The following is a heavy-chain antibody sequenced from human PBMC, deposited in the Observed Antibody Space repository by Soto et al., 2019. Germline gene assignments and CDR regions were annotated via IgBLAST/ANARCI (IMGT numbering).Heavy chain of an antibody. CDR1: GGSISSGDYY. V-gene: IGHV4-30-4*01. J-gene: IGHJ4*02. CDR3: ARDRITGTTEDDY. CDR2: IYYSGST. Sequence: QVQLQESGPGLVKPSQTLSLTCTVSGGSISSGDYYWSWIRQPPGKGLEWIGYIYYSGSTYYNPSLKSRVTIAVDTSKNQFSLKLSSVTAADTAVYYCARDRITGTTEDDYWGQGTLVTVSS. D-gene: IGHD1-7*01.